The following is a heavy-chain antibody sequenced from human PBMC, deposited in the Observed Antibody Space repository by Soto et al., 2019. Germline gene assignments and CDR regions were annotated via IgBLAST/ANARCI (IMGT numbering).Heavy chain of an antibody. V-gene: IGHV1-69*13. CDR1: GGTFSSYA. CDR2: IIPIFGTA. D-gene: IGHD3-22*01. Sequence: SVKVSCKASGGTFSSYAISWVRQAPGQGLEWMGGIIPIFGTANYAQKFQGRVTITADESTSTAYMELSSLRSEDTAVYYCASSDSSGYYLEYWGQGTLVTVS. CDR3: ASSDSSGYYLEY. J-gene: IGHJ4*02.